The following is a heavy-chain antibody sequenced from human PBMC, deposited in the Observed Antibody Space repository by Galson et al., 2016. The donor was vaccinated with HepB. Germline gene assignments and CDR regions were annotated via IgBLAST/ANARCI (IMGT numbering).Heavy chain of an antibody. CDR2: IHYSGST. V-gene: IGHV4-59*01. CDR3: ARGDGGQDH. CDR1: GDSINAYY. D-gene: IGHD6-25*01. J-gene: IGHJ4*02. Sequence: SETLSLTCAVSGDSINAYYWNWIRQPPGKTLEWIGPIHYSGSTSYNPALSSHVPIPIDTSKSHSSLKLKSVTTTDTAVYFCARGDGGQDHRGQRTLVTVPP.